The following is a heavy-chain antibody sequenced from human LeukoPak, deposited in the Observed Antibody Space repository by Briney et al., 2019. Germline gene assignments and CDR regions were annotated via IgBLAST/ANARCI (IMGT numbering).Heavy chain of an antibody. CDR1: GYSFTSYW. CDR3: ARHPAYCGGDCYFDI. V-gene: IGHV5-51*01. J-gene: IGHJ3*02. Sequence: GESLKISCKGSGYSFTSYWIGRVRQMPGKGLEWMGIIYPGDSDTRYSPSFQGQVTISADKSISTAYLQWSSLKASDTAMYYCARHPAYCGGDCYFDIWGQGTMVTVSS. CDR2: IYPGDSDT. D-gene: IGHD2-21*02.